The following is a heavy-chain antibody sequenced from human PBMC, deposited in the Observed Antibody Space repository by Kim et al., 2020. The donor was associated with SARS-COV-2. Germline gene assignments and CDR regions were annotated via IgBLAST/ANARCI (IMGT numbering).Heavy chain of an antibody. V-gene: IGHV3-9*01. J-gene: IGHJ6*02. D-gene: IGHD2-2*01. CDR3: GKDMISSTSCCMDV. Sequence: GGSLRLSCAASGFTFDDYAMHWVRQAPGKGLEWVSGISWNSGSIGYADSVKGRFTISRDNAKNSLYLQMNSLRAEDTALYYCGKDMISSTSCCMDVWGQGTTVTVSS. CDR1: GFTFDDYA. CDR2: ISWNSGSI.